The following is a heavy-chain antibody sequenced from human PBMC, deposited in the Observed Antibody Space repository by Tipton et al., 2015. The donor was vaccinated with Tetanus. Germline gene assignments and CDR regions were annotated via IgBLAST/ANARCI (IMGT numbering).Heavy chain of an antibody. D-gene: IGHD7-27*01. CDR2: IYPGDSDT. V-gene: IGHV5-51*01. CDR1: GYSFNIYW. Sequence: QSGAEVKKPGESLKISCQGSGYSFNIYWIAWVRQMPGKGLEWMGIIYPGDSDTTYSPSFQGQVTISADRSINTAYLQWSSLKASDTATYYCARRLGPYTGDQIWHFDIWGRGTLVTVSS. CDR3: ARRLGPYTGDQIWHFDI. J-gene: IGHJ2*01.